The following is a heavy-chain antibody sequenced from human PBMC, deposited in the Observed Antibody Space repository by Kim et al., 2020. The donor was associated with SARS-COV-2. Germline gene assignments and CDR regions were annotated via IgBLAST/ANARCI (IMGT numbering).Heavy chain of an antibody. D-gene: IGHD6-13*01. CDR1: GGSISSSSYY. V-gene: IGHV4-39*01. CDR2: IYYSGST. CDR3: ARHAVIAAAEGYYYYYCMDV. J-gene: IGHJ6*02. Sequence: SETLSLTCTVSGGSISSSSYYWGWIRQPPGKGLEWIGSIYYSGSTYHNPSLKSRVTISVDTSKNQFSLKLSSVTAADTAVYYCARHAVIAAAEGYYYYYCMDVWGQGTTVTVSS.